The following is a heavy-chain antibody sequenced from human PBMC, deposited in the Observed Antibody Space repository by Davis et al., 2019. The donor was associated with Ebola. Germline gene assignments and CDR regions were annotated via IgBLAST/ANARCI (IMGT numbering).Heavy chain of an antibody. Sequence: GESLKISCAASGFTFSSYSMNWVRQAPGKGLEWVSSISSSSSYIYYADSVKGQFTISRDNAKNSLYLQMNSLRPEDTAVYYCARDRIVATPSFEYWGQGTLVTVSS. D-gene: IGHD5-12*01. J-gene: IGHJ4*02. CDR3: ARDRIVATPSFEY. V-gene: IGHV3-21*01. CDR1: GFTFSSYS. CDR2: ISSSSSYI.